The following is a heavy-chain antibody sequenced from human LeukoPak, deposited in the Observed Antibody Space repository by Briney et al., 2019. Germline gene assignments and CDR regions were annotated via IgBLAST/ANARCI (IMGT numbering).Heavy chain of an antibody. V-gene: IGHV3-30*18. CDR1: GFTFSSYG. CDR3: AKDRSSGPHYYYGMDV. D-gene: IGHD6-25*01. Sequence: GGSLRLSCAASGFTFSSYGIHWVRQAPGKGLEWVAVVSYLGDDQFYAESVKGRFTISRDNSKKTVFLQMNSLRGEDTAVYYCAKDRSSGPHYYYGMDVGGQGTTVIVSS. J-gene: IGHJ6*02. CDR2: VSYLGDDQ.